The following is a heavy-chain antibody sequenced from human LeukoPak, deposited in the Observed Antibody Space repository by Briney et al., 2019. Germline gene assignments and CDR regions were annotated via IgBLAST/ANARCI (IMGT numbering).Heavy chain of an antibody. Sequence: SETLSLTCAVYGGSFSGYYWSWIRQPPGKGLEWIGEINHSGSTNYNPSLKSRVTISVDTSKNQFSLKPSSVTAADTAVYYCARTEYMTADYWGQGTLVTVSS. D-gene: IGHD2-21*02. V-gene: IGHV4-34*01. J-gene: IGHJ4*02. CDR1: GGSFSGYY. CDR2: INHSGST. CDR3: ARTEYMTADY.